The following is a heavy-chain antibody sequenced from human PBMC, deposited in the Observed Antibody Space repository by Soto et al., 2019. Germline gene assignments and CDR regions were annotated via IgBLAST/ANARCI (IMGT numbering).Heavy chain of an antibody. D-gene: IGHD6-19*01. V-gene: IGHV1-8*01. CDR1: GYTFTSYD. Sequence: QVQLVQSGAEVKKPGASVKVSCKASGYTFTSYDINWVRQATGQGLEWMGWMNPNSDNTGYAQKFQGRVTMTRNTSISTAYMELSSLRSDDTAVYYCARGKDRAVAGINWFDPWGQGTLVTVSS. CDR2: MNPNSDNT. J-gene: IGHJ5*02. CDR3: ARGKDRAVAGINWFDP.